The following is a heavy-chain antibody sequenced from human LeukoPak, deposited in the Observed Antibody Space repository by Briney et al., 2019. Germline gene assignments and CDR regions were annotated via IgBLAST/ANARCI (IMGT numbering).Heavy chain of an antibody. Sequence: SETLSLTCTVSGGSISSYYWSWIRQPPGKGLEWIGYIYYSGSTNYNPSLKSRVTISVDTSKNQFSLKLSSVTAADTAVYYCARTGGYHKATYYYYYMDVWGKGTTVTVSS. J-gene: IGHJ6*03. V-gene: IGHV4-59*01. D-gene: IGHD3-3*01. CDR2: IYYSGST. CDR3: ARTGGYHKATYYYYYMDV. CDR1: GGSISSYY.